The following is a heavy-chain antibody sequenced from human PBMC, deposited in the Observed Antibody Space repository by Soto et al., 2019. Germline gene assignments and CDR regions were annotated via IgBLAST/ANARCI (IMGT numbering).Heavy chain of an antibody. CDR1: GGSISSSNYY. CDR3: ARPIEGGSSGYYH. Sequence: QLQLQESGPGLVKPSETLSLTCTVSGGSISSSNYYWAWIRQPPGKGLEWIGSFYYSGSTYYKPSLKSRVSISVDTSKNQFSLKLSSVTAADTAVYYGARPIEGGSSGYYHWGQGTLVTVSS. V-gene: IGHV4-39*01. J-gene: IGHJ5*02. CDR2: FYYSGST. D-gene: IGHD3-22*01.